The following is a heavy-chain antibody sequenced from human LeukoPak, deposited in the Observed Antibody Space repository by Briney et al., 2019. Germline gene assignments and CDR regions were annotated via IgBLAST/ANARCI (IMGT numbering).Heavy chain of an antibody. V-gene: IGHV3-74*01. CDR2: INTDESTT. Sequence: GGSLRLSCAASGFTFSSYWMHWVRQAPGKGLVWVSRINTDESTTGYADSVKGRFTISRDNSKNTLYLQMNSLRAEDTAVFYCARAHSTSWFRNDYWGQGTLVTVSS. J-gene: IGHJ4*02. CDR3: ARAHSTSWFRNDY. D-gene: IGHD6-13*01. CDR1: GFTFSSYW.